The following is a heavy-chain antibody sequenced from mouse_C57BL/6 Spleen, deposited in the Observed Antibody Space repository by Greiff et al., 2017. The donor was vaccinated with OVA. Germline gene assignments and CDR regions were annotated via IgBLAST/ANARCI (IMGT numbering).Heavy chain of an antibody. CDR3: ARGASSGYYYAMDY. CDR1: GYTFTSYW. V-gene: IGHV1-69*01. D-gene: IGHD3-2*02. J-gene: IGHJ4*01. Sequence: QVQLQQPGAELVMPGASVKLSCKASGYTFTSYWMHWVQQRPGQGLEWIGEIDPSDSYTNYNQKFKGKSTLTVDKSSSTAYMQLSSLTSEDSAVYYCARGASSGYYYAMDYWGQGTSVTVSS. CDR2: IDPSDSYT.